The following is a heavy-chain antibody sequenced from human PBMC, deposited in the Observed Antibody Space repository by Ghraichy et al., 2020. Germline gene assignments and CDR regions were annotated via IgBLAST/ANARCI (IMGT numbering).Heavy chain of an antibody. CDR1: GFTFNIYW. CDR2: INGDGSTT. CDR3: ARDRAHAFDI. J-gene: IGHJ3*02. Sequence: GGSLRLSCAASGFTFNIYWMHWVRQTPGKGLVWVSHINGDGSTTTYADSVKGRFTISRDNANNMMYLQMNSLRAEDTAVYFCARDRAHAFDIWGHGTVVTVSS. V-gene: IGHV3-74*01.